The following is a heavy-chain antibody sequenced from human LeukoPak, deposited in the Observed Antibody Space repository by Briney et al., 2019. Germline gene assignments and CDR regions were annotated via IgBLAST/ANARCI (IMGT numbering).Heavy chain of an antibody. D-gene: IGHD2-8*01. Sequence: SQTLSLTCAVSGGSISSGGYSWSWIRQPPGKGLEWIGYIYHSGSTYYSPSLKRRVTISVDRSKNQFSLKLSSVTAADTAVYYCARELVGYCTNGVCSHNWLDPWGQETLVTVSS. CDR3: ARELVGYCTNGVCSHNWLDP. CDR1: GGSISSGGYS. CDR2: IYHSGST. V-gene: IGHV4-30-2*01. J-gene: IGHJ5*02.